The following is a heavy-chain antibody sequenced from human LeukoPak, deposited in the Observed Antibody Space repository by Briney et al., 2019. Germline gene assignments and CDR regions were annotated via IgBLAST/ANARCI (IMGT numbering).Heavy chain of an antibody. D-gene: IGHD4-17*01. CDR3: ARGAGDYWYFDL. CDR2: IIPIFGTA. V-gene: IGHV1-69*01. CDR1: GGTFSSYA. J-gene: IGHJ2*01. Sequence: SVKVSCKASGGTFSSYAISWVRQAPGQGLEWMGGIIPIFGTANYAQKFQGRVTITADESTSTAYMELSSLRSEDTAVYYFARGAGDYWYFDLWGRGTLVTVSS.